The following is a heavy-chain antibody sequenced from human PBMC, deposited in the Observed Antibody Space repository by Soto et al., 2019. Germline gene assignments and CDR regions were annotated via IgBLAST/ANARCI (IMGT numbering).Heavy chain of an antibody. V-gene: IGHV1-69*01. Sequence: QVQLVQSGAEVKKPGSSVKVSCKASGGTFSSYAISWVRQAPGQGLEWMGGIIPIFGTANYAQKFQGRVTITADETPSTAYRELSSLRSEDTAVYYWAGRGRSYGYNWFDPWGQGTLVTVSS. CDR3: AGRGRSYGYNWFDP. CDR2: IIPIFGTA. CDR1: GGTFSSYA. D-gene: IGHD5-18*01. J-gene: IGHJ5*02.